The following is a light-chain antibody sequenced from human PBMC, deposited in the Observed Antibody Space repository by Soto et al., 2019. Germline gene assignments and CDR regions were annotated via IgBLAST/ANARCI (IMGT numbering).Light chain of an antibody. CDR2: EVT. Sequence: QSALTQTPSASGSPGQSVTISCTGISNDVDNYNSVSWYQQRPGKSPRLMIYEVTKRPSGVPDRFSGSKSGNTASLTVSGLQAEHESEYFCCSYTGSSGFLFGGGTKLTVL. V-gene: IGLV2-8*01. CDR3: CSYTGSSGFL. J-gene: IGLJ2*01. CDR1: SNDVDNYNS.